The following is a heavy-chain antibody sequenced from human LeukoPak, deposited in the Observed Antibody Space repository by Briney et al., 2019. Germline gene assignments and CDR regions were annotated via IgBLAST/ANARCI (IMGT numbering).Heavy chain of an antibody. J-gene: IGHJ3*02. Sequence: PSETLSLTCSVSGDSISSSRNYWGWIRQPPGKGLEWIGTISYSGSIYYNPSLKSRVTISVDTSKNQFSLKLSSVTAADTAVYYCARIDTAMAHDAFDIWGQGTMVTVSS. V-gene: IGHV4-39*07. CDR2: ISYSGSI. CDR1: GDSISSSRNY. D-gene: IGHD5-18*01. CDR3: ARIDTAMAHDAFDI.